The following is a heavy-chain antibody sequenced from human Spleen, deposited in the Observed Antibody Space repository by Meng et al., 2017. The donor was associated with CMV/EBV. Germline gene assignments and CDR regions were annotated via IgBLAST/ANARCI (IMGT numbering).Heavy chain of an antibody. Sequence: SETLSLTCTVSAGSISTSSYYWGWIRQPPGKGLEWIGSIYYTGNTYYNPSFRSRVTISLDRSKNQFSLQLNSVTAADTAVYYCARGRYCSSTSCYHWYFDLWGRGTLVTVSS. CDR2: IYYTGNT. D-gene: IGHD2-2*01. J-gene: IGHJ2*01. CDR3: ARGRYCSSTSCYHWYFDL. CDR1: AGSISTSSYY. V-gene: IGHV4-39*07.